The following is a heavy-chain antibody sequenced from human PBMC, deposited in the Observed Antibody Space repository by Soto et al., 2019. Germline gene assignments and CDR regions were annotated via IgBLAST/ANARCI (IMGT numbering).Heavy chain of an antibody. V-gene: IGHV3-23*01. Sequence: EVQLLQSGGGLVQPGGSLRLSCAASGFTFNKYAMSWVRQTPGKGLEWVSSISGSGSTTYYAESVKDRFTISRDNSKNTLYLQMNSLRVEDTAIYYCAKRPSWGDYWGQGTPVTVSS. CDR3: AKRPSWGDY. D-gene: IGHD3-16*01. J-gene: IGHJ4*02. CDR2: ISGSGSTT. CDR1: GFTFNKYA.